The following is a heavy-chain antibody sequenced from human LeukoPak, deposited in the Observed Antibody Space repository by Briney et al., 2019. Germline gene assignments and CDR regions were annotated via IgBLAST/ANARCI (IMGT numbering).Heavy chain of an antibody. D-gene: IGHD6-13*01. CDR2: IYYSGST. J-gene: IGHJ4*02. CDR3: ARDMKQLDYFDY. CDR1: GGSISSSSYY. Sequence: SETLSLTCTVSGGSISSSSYYWGWIRQPPGKGLEWIGSIYYSGSTYYNPSLKSRVTISVDTSKNQFSLKLSSVTAADTAVYYCARDMKQLDYFDYWGQGTLVTVSS. V-gene: IGHV4-39*07.